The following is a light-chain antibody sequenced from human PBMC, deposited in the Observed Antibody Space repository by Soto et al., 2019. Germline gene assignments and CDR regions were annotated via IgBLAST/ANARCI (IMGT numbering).Light chain of an antibody. CDR2: DVT. J-gene: IGLJ3*02. Sequence: QSALTQPASVSGSPGQSITISCTGTSSDVGRYNFVSWYQHHPGQVPTLMIYDVTNRPSGVSNRFSGSKSGNTASLTISGLQAEDEADYYCSSYTDTNTGVFGGGTQLTVL. V-gene: IGLV2-14*03. CDR1: SSDVGRYNF. CDR3: SSYTDTNTGV.